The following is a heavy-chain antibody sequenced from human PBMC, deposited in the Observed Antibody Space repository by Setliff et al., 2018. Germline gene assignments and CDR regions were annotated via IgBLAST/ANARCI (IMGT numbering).Heavy chain of an antibody. D-gene: IGHD3-22*01. V-gene: IGHV1-46*01. J-gene: IGHJ4*02. CDR2: INPSGGST. CDR3: ARVALHYYDSSGPSFDY. Sequence: ASVKVSCKASGYTFTSYYMHWVRQAPGQGLEWMGIINPSGGSTSYAQKFQGRVTMTRDTSTSTVYMELSSLRSEDTAVYYCARVALHYYDSSGPSFDYWGQGTLVTVSS. CDR1: GYTFTSYY.